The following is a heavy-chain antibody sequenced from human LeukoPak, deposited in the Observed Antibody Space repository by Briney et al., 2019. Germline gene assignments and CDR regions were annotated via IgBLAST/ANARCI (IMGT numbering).Heavy chain of an antibody. V-gene: IGHV5-51*01. D-gene: IGHD6-19*01. Sequence: GESLKISCKGSGYSFTTYWIGWVRQMPGKGLEWMGIIYPDDSDTRYSPSFQGQVSISADKSRNTAYLQWSSLRASDTAIYYCARHTPDKLQDFNSQWPVIDFWGQGTLVTVSS. CDR2: IYPDDSDT. J-gene: IGHJ4*02. CDR1: GYSFTTYW. CDR3: ARHTPDKLQDFNSQWPVIDF.